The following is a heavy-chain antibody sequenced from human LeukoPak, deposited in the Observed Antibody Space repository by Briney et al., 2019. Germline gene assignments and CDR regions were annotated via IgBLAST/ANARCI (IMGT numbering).Heavy chain of an antibody. CDR3: AKDRYYYGLGYYFDY. Sequence: GRSLRLSCAASGFTFSSYSMSWVRQAPGKWLEWVSSISSSSRYIYYTDSVKGRFTISRDNAKNSLYLQMNSLRAEDTAVYYCAKDRYYYGLGYYFDYWGQGALVTVSS. V-gene: IGHV3-21*04. CDR1: GFTFSSYS. D-gene: IGHD3-10*01. CDR2: ISSSSRYI. J-gene: IGHJ4*02.